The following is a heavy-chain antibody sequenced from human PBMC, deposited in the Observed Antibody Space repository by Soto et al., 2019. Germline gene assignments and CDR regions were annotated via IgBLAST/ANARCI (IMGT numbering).Heavy chain of an antibody. V-gene: IGHV4-39*01. CDR3: ARREYYYGSGSYSWFDP. CDR2: IYYSGST. Sequence: SXTLSLTCTVSGGSISSSSYYWCWIRQPPGKVREWIGSIYYSGSTYYNPSLKSRVTISVDTSKNQFSLKLSSVTAADTAVYYCARREYYYGSGSYSWFDPWGQGTLVTVSS. J-gene: IGHJ5*02. CDR1: GGSISSSSYY. D-gene: IGHD3-10*01.